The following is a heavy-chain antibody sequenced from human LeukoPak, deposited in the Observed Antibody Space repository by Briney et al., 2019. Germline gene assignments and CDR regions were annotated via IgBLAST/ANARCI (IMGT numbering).Heavy chain of an antibody. CDR1: GYTFTGYY. J-gene: IGHJ4*02. Sequence: ASVKVSCKASGYTFTGYYMHWVRQAPGQGLEWMGWINPNSGGTNYAQKFQGRVTMTRDTSISTAYMELSRLRSDDTAVYYCARSSRYSYGYEGADYWGQGTLVTVSS. D-gene: IGHD5-18*01. V-gene: IGHV1-2*02. CDR3: ARSSRYSYGYEGADY. CDR2: INPNSGGT.